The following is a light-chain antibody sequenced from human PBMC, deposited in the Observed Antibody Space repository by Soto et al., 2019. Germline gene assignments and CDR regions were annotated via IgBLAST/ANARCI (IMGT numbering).Light chain of an antibody. V-gene: IGLV2-23*02. CDR3: CSFTSSNTHV. Sequence: QSVLTQPASVSGSHGQSITISCTGTSSDFGNYNLVSWYQQHPGKVPKLILFEVNKRPSGVSGRFSGSKSGNTASLTISGLQAEDEADYYCCSFTSSNTHVFGTGTKLTVL. CDR2: EVN. J-gene: IGLJ1*01. CDR1: SSDFGNYNL.